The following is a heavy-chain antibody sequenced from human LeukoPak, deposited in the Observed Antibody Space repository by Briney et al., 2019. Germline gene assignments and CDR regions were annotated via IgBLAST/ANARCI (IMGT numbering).Heavy chain of an antibody. J-gene: IGHJ6*03. D-gene: IGHD3-10*01. CDR1: GYSISSGYY. V-gene: IGHV4-61*02. Sequence: SETLSLTCAVSGYSISSGYYWGWIRQPAGKGLEWIGRIYTSGSTNYNPSLKSRVTISVDTSKNQFSLKLSSVTAADTAVYYCARGTEFYYYYMDVWGKGTTVTVSS. CDR2: IYTSGST. CDR3: ARGTEFYYYYMDV.